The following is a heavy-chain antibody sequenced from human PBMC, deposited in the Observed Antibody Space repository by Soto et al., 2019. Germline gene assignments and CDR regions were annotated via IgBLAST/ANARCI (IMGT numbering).Heavy chain of an antibody. D-gene: IGHD2-15*01. CDR2: IKYDGSAT. CDR3: ARGSRGVYYFDY. Sequence: EVQLVESGGGLVQPGGSLRLSCAVSGFDFSSDWMHWVRHAPGKRLVWVSRIKYDGSATNYAESVKGRLTISRDNAKNTLFLQMNNLRAEDTAVYYCARGSRGVYYFDYWGQGTLVTVSS. V-gene: IGHV3-74*01. J-gene: IGHJ4*02. CDR1: GFDFSSDW.